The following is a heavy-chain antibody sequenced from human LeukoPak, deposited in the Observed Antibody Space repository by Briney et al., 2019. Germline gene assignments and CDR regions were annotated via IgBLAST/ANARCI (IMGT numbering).Heavy chain of an antibody. Sequence: HPGGSLRLSCAASGFTFDDYAMPWVRQAPGKGLEWVSGISWNSGSIGYADSVKGRFTISRDNAKNSLYLQMNSLRAEDTALYYCAKDTDTERGAFDIWGQGTMVTVSS. CDR1: GFTFDDYA. J-gene: IGHJ3*02. V-gene: IGHV3-9*01. CDR3: AKDTDTERGAFDI. CDR2: ISWNSGSI.